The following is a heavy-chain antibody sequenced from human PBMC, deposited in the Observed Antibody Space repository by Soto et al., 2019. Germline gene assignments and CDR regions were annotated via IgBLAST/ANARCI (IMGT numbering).Heavy chain of an antibody. CDR1: NGSLSGYI. D-gene: IGHD1-1*01. V-gene: IGHV4-34*01. CDR2: INHRGTI. Sequence: PSETLSLTCGVYNGSLSGYIWSWIRQSPGKGLEWIGEINHRGTINYNPSLRSRLTVSVDRSRNQLSLNLRSVTAADTAVYYCAAGGGFRTSHMVHFDPWGQGTPVTVSS. CDR3: AAGGGFRTSHMVHFDP. J-gene: IGHJ5*02.